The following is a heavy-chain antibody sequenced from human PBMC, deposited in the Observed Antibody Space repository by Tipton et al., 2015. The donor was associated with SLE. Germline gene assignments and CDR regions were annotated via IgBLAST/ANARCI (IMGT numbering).Heavy chain of an antibody. CDR2: IYTSGST. CDR1: GGSISSGSYY. V-gene: IGHV4-61*02. CDR3: ARDRYYYMDV. Sequence: TLSLTCTVSGGSISSGSYYWSWIRQPAGKGLEWIGRIYTSGSTNYNPSLKSRVTISVDTPKNHFSLKLSSVTAADTAVYYCARDRYYYMDVWGKGTTVTVSS. J-gene: IGHJ6*03.